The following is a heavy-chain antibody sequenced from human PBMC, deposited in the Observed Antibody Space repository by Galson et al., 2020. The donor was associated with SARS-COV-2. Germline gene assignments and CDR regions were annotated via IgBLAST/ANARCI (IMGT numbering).Heavy chain of an antibody. D-gene: IGHD1-1*01. J-gene: IGHJ4*02. Sequence: GESLKISCAASGFTFSIYGMHWVRQAPGKGLEWVAGIWYDGTKEYYADSVKGRFTVSRDNSKNTLYLQMNSLRVEDTAVYYCARDGVQNEVLIPCGNWGQGTLIAVSP. CDR2: IWYDGTKE. CDR1: GFTFSIYG. V-gene: IGHV3-33*01. CDR3: ARDGVQNEVLIPCGN.